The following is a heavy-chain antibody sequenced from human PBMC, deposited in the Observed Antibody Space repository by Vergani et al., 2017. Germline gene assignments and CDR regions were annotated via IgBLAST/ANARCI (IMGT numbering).Heavy chain of an antibody. CDR2: ISWDGGST. Sequence: EVQLLESGGGLVQPGGSLRLSCAASGFTFDDYTMHWVRQAPGKGLEWVSLISWDGGSTYYADSVKGRFTISRDNSKNSLYLQMNSLRTEDTALYYCARGHIAAAGTTWFDPWGQGTLVTVSS. V-gene: IGHV3-43*01. CDR3: ARGHIAAAGTTWFDP. D-gene: IGHD6-13*01. J-gene: IGHJ5*02. CDR1: GFTFDDYT.